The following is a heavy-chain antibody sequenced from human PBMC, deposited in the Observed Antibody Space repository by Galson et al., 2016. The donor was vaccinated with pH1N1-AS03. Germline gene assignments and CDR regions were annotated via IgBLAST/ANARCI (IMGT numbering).Heavy chain of an antibody. J-gene: IGHJ4*02. V-gene: IGHV3-23*01. Sequence: SLRLSCAASGFTFSSYAMSWVRQAPGKGLVWVSVISGIGTSTYYAASVKGRFSISRDNARNTLSLQMDGLRAEDTALYYCAKEGDEGAFDCWGQGTLVTVSP. CDR1: GFTFSSYA. CDR3: AKEGDEGAFDC. CDR2: ISGIGTST.